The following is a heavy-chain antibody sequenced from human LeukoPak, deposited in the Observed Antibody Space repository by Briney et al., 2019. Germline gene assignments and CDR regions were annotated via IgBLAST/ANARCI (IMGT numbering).Heavy chain of an antibody. Sequence: GESLKISCKGSGYSFTSYWIGWVRQMPGKGLEWTGIIYPGDSDTRYSPSFQGQVTISADKSISTAYLQWSSLKASDTAMYYCARHLSRQLWLQDPIFYYMDVWGKGTTVTVSS. V-gene: IGHV5-51*01. CDR1: GYSFTSYW. CDR2: IYPGDSDT. D-gene: IGHD5-18*01. CDR3: ARHLSRQLWLQDPIFYYMDV. J-gene: IGHJ6*03.